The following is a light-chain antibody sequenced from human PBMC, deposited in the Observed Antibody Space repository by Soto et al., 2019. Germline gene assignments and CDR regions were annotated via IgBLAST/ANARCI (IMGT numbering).Light chain of an antibody. V-gene: IGKV3-11*01. CDR3: QQRSDWPLT. J-gene: IGKJ4*01. CDR2: DAS. Sequence: EIVLTQSPATLSLSPGERATLSCRASQSIGSFLAWYQQQPGQAPRLLIYDASNRATGIPARFSGSGSGTDFTLTISSLESADFAVYYCQQRSDWPLTFGGGTKVEIK. CDR1: QSIGSF.